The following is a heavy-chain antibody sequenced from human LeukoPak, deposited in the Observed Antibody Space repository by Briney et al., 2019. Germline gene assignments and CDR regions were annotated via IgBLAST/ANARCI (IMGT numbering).Heavy chain of an antibody. V-gene: IGHV1-2*02. CDR2: INPNSGGT. CDR3: ARGASGVYTVTTSWFDP. CDR1: GYTFTGYY. J-gene: IGHJ5*02. D-gene: IGHD4-17*01. Sequence: ASVKVSCKASGYTFTGYYMHWVRQAPAQGLEWMGWINPNSGGTNYAQKLQGRVTVTRDTSISTAYMELSRLRSADTAVYYCARGASGVYTVTTSWFDPWGQGTVVTVPS.